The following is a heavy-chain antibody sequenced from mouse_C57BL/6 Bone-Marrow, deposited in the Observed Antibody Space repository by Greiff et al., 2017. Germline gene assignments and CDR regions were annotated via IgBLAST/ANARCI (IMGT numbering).Heavy chain of an antibody. Sequence: EVQLVESGGGLVKPGGSLKLSCAASGFTFSDYGMHWVRQAPEKGLEWVAHISSGSSTIYYADTVKGRFTISRDNAKNTLFLQMTSLRSEDTAMYYCARQFITTVVATFDYWGQGTTLTVSS. D-gene: IGHD1-1*01. CDR2: ISSGSSTI. J-gene: IGHJ2*01. V-gene: IGHV5-17*01. CDR3: ARQFITTVVATFDY. CDR1: GFTFSDYG.